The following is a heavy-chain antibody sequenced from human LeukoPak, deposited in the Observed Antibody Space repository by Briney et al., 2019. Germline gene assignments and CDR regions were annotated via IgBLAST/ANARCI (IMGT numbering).Heavy chain of an antibody. CDR2: ISANGAGA. D-gene: IGHD3-3*01. CDR1: GFTFSTYA. Sequence: GGSLRLSCAPSGFTFSTYAMGWVRQAPGKGLEWVSSISANGAGAYYADSVKGRATISRDNSKNMLYLQMNSLRADDMAIYYCARIGLTTSNFDYWGQGTLVTVSS. V-gene: IGHV3-23*01. CDR3: ARIGLTTSNFDY. J-gene: IGHJ4*02.